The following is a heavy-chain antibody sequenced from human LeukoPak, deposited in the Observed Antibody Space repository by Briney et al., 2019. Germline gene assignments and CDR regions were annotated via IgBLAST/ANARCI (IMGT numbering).Heavy chain of an antibody. CDR1: GFTFSRYW. J-gene: IGHJ4*02. D-gene: IGHD4-17*01. V-gene: IGHV3-7*01. CDR2: MNQDGSEI. Sequence: GGSLRLSCVGSGFTFSRYWLNWVRQAPGKGLEWVANMNQDGSEIYYLDSVKGRFTISRDNAKDTLYLQMNCLRAEDTAVYYCVRDDRSYGVDYWGQGTPVTVSS. CDR3: VRDDRSYGVDY.